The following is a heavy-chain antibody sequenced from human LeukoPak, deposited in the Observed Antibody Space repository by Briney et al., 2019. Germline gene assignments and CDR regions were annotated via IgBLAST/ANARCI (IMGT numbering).Heavy chain of an antibody. D-gene: IGHD3-10*01. CDR2: ISWSSGSI. V-gene: IGHV3-9*01. J-gene: IGHJ4*02. Sequence: GGSLRLSCAASGFTFDDYAMHWVRQAPGKGLEWVSGISWSSGSIGYADSVKGRFTISRDNAKNSLYLQMNSLRAEDTALYYCAKDTLHGSGIDWGQGTLVTVSS. CDR3: AKDTLHGSGID. CDR1: GFTFDDYA.